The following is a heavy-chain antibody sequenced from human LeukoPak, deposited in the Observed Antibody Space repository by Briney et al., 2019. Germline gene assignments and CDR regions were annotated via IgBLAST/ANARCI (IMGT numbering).Heavy chain of an antibody. CDR3: AGTYYYDSSGYYPWWFDP. D-gene: IGHD3-22*01. Sequence: SQTLSLTCAISGDSVSSNSAAWNWIRQSPSRGLEWLGRTYYRSKWYNDYAVSVKSRITINPDTSKNQFSLQLNSVTPEDTAVHYCAGTYYYDSSGYYPWWFDPWGQGTLVTVSS. J-gene: IGHJ5*02. CDR2: TYYRSKWYN. CDR1: GDSVSSNSAA. V-gene: IGHV6-1*01.